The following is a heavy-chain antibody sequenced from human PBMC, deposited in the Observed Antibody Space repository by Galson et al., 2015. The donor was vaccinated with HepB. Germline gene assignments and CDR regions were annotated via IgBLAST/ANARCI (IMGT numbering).Heavy chain of an antibody. J-gene: IGHJ4*02. CDR2: ISAYNGNT. V-gene: IGHV1-18*01. CDR3: ARRTHYYDSSGPDDY. Sequence: SVKVSCKASGYTFTSYGISWVRQAPGQGLEWMGWISAYNGNTNYAQKLQGRVTMTTDTSTSTAYMELSSLRSEDTAVYYCARRTHYYDSSGPDDYWGQGTLVTVSS. CDR1: GYTFTSYG. D-gene: IGHD3-22*01.